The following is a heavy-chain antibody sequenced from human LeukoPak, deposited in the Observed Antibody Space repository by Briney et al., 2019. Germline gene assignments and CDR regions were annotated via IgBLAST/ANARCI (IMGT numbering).Heavy chain of an antibody. Sequence: PSETLSLTCAVSGGSISSGGYSWSWIRQPPGKGLEWIGYIYHSGSTYYNPSLKSRVTISVDRSKNQFSLKLSSVTAADTAVYYCVKLVRRDGYSYFDYWGQGTLVTVSS. V-gene: IGHV4-30-2*01. J-gene: IGHJ4*02. CDR2: IYHSGST. CDR3: VKLVRRDGYSYFDY. CDR1: GGSISSGGYS. D-gene: IGHD5-24*01.